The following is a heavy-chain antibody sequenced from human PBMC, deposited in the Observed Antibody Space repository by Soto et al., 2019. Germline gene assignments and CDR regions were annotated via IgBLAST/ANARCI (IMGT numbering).Heavy chain of an antibody. Sequence: GSLRLSCVASGFTFSDLGMHWVRQGPGKGLEWLAVISEDAETDFHADSVKGRFTVSRDNFKETLYLQMNSLTTDDSGVYFCAKAPFRRPYYFYGMDVWGQGTTVTVSS. D-gene: IGHD3-10*01. CDR3: AKAPFRRPYYFYGMDV. J-gene: IGHJ6*02. V-gene: IGHV3-30*18. CDR2: ISEDAETD. CDR1: GFTFSDLG.